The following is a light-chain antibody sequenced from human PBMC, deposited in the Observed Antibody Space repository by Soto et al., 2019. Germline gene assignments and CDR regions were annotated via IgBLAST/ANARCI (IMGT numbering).Light chain of an antibody. V-gene: IGKV3-15*01. CDR2: GPS. Sequence: EIVMTQSPATLSVSPGERATLSCRASQSVSHSLAWHQQKPGQTPRPLIYGPSPRGTGIPARFSGSGSGTEFTLTISSLQSEDCAVYYCQQYSKWPWTFGQGTKVEI. CDR3: QQYSKWPWT. CDR1: QSVSHS. J-gene: IGKJ1*01.